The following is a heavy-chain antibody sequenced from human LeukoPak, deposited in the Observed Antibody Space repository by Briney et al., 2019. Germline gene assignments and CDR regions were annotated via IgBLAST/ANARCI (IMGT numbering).Heavy chain of an antibody. J-gene: IGHJ4*02. Sequence: ASVKVSCKASGYTFTGYYMHWVRQAPGQGLEWMGRINPNSGGTNYAQKFQGRVTMTRDTSISTAYMELSRLRSDDTAVYYCIRRYYYDSSGYPDYWGQGTLVTVSS. CDR2: INPNSGGT. CDR3: IRRYYYDSSGYPDY. V-gene: IGHV1-2*06. CDR1: GYTFTGYY. D-gene: IGHD3-22*01.